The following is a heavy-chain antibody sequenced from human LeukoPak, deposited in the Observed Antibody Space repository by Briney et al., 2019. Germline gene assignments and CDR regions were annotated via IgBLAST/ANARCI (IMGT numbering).Heavy chain of an antibody. CDR3: ARGGSGVPYYYYYMDV. V-gene: IGHV3-64*01. CDR1: GFTFSSYA. Sequence: GGSLRLSCAASGFTFSSYAMHWVRQAPGKGLEYVSAISSNGGSTYYANSVKGRFTISRDNSKNTLYLQMGSLRAEDMAVYYCARGGSGVPYYYYYMDVWGKGTTVTVSS. J-gene: IGHJ6*03. D-gene: IGHD3-10*01. CDR2: ISSNGGST.